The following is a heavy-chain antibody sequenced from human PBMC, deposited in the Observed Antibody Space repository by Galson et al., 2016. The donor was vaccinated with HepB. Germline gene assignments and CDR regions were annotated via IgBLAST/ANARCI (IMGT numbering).Heavy chain of an antibody. J-gene: IGHJ4*02. Sequence: SGAEVKKPGESLKISCKASGYSFTNYWIGWVRQMPGKGLEWMGIVFPGDSQTRYSPSFQGQVTISADKSIGTAYLQWRSLKASDTAMYYCARPPEAANDTETDYWGRGTLVIVSS. D-gene: IGHD6-13*01. V-gene: IGHV5-51*01. CDR3: ARPPEAANDTETDY. CDR1: GYSFTNYW. CDR2: VFPGDSQT.